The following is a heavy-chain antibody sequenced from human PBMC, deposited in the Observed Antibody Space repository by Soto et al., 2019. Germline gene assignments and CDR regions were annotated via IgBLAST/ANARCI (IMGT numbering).Heavy chain of an antibody. J-gene: IGHJ3*02. CDR2: MYNTGST. CDR3: ARGGHIYGFDAFDI. V-gene: IGHV4-59*01. CDR1: CGSNRGDY. Sequence: PSENLSLNFTFSCGSNRGDYLSWNPAPPGKGLEWIGYMYNTGSTVYNPSFKSRVTISVDTSKNQFSLKLNSVTAADTAVYYCARGGHIYGFDAFDIWGQGTMVTVS. D-gene: IGHD5-18*01.